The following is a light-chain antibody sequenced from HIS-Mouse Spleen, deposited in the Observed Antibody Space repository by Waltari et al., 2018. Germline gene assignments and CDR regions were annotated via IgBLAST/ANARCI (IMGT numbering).Light chain of an antibody. CDR2: KDS. V-gene: IGLV3-27*01. Sequence: SYELTQPSSVSVSPGQTARITCSGDVLAKKYARWFQQKPGQAPVLVIYKDSERPSGIPERFSGSSSGTTVTLTISGAQVEEEADYYCYSAADNNVVFGGGTKLTVL. CDR3: YSAADNNVV. CDR1: VLAKKY. J-gene: IGLJ2*01.